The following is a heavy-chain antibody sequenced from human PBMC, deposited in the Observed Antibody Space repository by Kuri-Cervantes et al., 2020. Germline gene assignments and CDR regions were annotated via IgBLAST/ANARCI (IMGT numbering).Heavy chain of an antibody. V-gene: IGHV3-9*01. CDR3: ARVGSGYDIHYYYYYMDV. Sequence: SLKISCSASGFPFDDYAMHWVRQAPGKGLEWVSGISWNSGSIGYADSVKGRFTISRDNAKNSLYLQMNSLRSEDTAVYYCARVGSGYDIHYYYYYMDVWGKGTTVTVSS. D-gene: IGHD5-12*01. CDR2: ISWNSGSI. CDR1: GFPFDDYA. J-gene: IGHJ6*03.